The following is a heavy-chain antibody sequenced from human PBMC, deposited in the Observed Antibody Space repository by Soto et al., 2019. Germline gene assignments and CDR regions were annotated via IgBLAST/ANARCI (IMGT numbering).Heavy chain of an antibody. J-gene: IGHJ5*02. Sequence: PSETLSLTVAVYCGSFIGYYWSWIRQPPGKGLEWIGYIYYSGSTNYNPSLKSRVTISVDTSKNQFSLKLSSVTAADTAVYYCARGGYDFWSGYYPNWFDPWGQGTLVTVSS. CDR3: ARGGYDFWSGYYPNWFDP. CDR1: CGSFIGYY. V-gene: IGHV4-59*01. D-gene: IGHD3-3*01. CDR2: IYYSGST.